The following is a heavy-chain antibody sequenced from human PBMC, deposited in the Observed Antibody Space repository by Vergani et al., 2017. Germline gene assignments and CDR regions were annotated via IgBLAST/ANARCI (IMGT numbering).Heavy chain of an antibody. CDR3: ARETYDFWSGSLTQSMDV. CDR1: GDSVSSNSAA. Sequence: QVQLQQSGPGLVKPSQTLSLTCAISGDSVSSNSAAWNWIRQSPSRGLEWLGRTYYRSKWYNDYAVSVKSRITINPDTSKNQFSLQLSSVTAADTAVYYCARETYDFWSGSLTQSMDVWGKGTTVTVSS. D-gene: IGHD3-3*01. CDR2: TYYRSKWYN. J-gene: IGHJ6*03. V-gene: IGHV6-1*01.